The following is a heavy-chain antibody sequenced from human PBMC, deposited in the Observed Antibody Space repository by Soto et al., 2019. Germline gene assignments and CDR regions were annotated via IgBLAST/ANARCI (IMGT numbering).Heavy chain of an antibody. CDR2: IYSGGST. J-gene: IGHJ6*02. V-gene: IGHV3-66*01. CDR1: GFTVSSDY. D-gene: IGHD1-26*01. Sequence: EVQVVESGGGLVQPGGSLRLSCAASGFTVSSDYMSWVRQAPGKGLEWVSVIYSGGSTYYADSVKGRFTISRDNSKNTLSLPMNSLRAEDAAVYYCARDPGDRNGVSVWGQGTTVTVSS. CDR3: ARDPGDRNGVSV.